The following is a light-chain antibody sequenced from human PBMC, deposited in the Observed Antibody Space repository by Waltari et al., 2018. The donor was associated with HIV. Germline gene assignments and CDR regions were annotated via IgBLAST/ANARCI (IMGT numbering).Light chain of an antibody. J-gene: IGKJ2*01. Sequence: EIVLTQSPDTLSLSPGETAVLSCRASQGINSNHLAWYQQKPGQAPRLLVDGAASRVPGSPYRFIGYGAGTDFTLTIGGLEPEDFAMYYCQQYGSGYTFGQGTRL. CDR2: GAA. V-gene: IGKV3-20*01. CDR1: QGINSNH. CDR3: QQYGSGYT.